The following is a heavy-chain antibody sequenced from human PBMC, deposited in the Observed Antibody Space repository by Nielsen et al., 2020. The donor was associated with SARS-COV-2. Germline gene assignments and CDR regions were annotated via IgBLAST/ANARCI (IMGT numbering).Heavy chain of an antibody. V-gene: IGHV4-34*01. CDR1: GGSFSGYY. Sequence: SETLSLTCAVYGGSFSGYYWSWIRQPPGKGLEWIGEINHSGSTNYNPSLKSRVTISVDTSKNQFSLKLSSVTAADTAVYYCASRYGDYVDWYFDLWGRGTLVTVSS. CDR2: INHSGST. CDR3: ASRYGDYVDWYFDL. J-gene: IGHJ2*01. D-gene: IGHD4-17*01.